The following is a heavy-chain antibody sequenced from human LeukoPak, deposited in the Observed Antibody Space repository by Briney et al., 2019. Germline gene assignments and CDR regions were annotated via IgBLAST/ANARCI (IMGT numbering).Heavy chain of an antibody. V-gene: IGHV5-51*01. CDR3: ARPKNKDTAMVPFDY. D-gene: IGHD5-18*01. CDR2: IYPGDSDT. CDR1: GYSFTSYW. Sequence: GESLKISCKGSGYSFTSYWIGWVRQMPGKGLEWMGIIYPGDSDTRYSPSFQGQVTISADMSISTAYLQWSSLKASDTAMYYCARPKNKDTAMVPFDYWGQGTLVTVSS. J-gene: IGHJ4*02.